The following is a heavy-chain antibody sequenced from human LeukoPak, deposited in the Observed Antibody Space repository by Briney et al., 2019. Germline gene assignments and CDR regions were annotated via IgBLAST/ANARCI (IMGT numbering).Heavy chain of an antibody. D-gene: IGHD6-13*01. CDR3: AKDRWPAAGFGDAFDI. Sequence: GGSLRLSCAASGFTFSNTWMSWVRQAPGKGLEWVSGISWNSGSIGYADSVKGRFTISRVNAKNSLYLQMNSLRAEDTALYYCAKDRWPAAGFGDAFDIWGQGTMVTVSS. CDR1: GFTFSNTW. CDR2: ISWNSGSI. V-gene: IGHV3-9*01. J-gene: IGHJ3*02.